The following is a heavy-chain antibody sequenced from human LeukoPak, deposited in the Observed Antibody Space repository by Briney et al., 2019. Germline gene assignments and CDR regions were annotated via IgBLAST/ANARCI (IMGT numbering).Heavy chain of an antibody. CDR3: AREEYLSGSYVDD. CDR2: INVHKGNT. D-gene: IGHD3-10*01. Sequence: GASVKVSCKASGYTFTGYYMHWVRQALGQGLEWIGWINVHKGNTNYAQKFQGRVTMTADTSTSTVYMELRSLTSDDTAVYYCAREEYLSGSYVDDWGQGTLVTVSS. V-gene: IGHV1-18*04. J-gene: IGHJ4*02. CDR1: GYTFTGYY.